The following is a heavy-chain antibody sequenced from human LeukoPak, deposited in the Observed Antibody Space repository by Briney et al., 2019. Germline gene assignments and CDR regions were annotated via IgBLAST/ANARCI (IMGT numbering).Heavy chain of an antibody. J-gene: IGHJ3*02. CDR1: GFTFSSYG. D-gene: IGHD5-12*01. Sequence: PVGSLRLSCAASGFTFSSYGMHWVRQAPGQGLEWMGWINPNSGGTNYAQKFQGRVTMTRDTSISTAYMELSRLRSDDTAVYYCARDPGYGGYVGAFDIWGQGTMVTVSS. V-gene: IGHV1-2*02. CDR2: INPNSGGT. CDR3: ARDPGYGGYVGAFDI.